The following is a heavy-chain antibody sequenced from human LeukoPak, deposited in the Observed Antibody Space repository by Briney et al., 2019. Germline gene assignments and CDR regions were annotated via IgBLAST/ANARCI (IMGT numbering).Heavy chain of an antibody. D-gene: IGHD3-9*01. Sequence: GGSLRLSCAASGFTFSSYWMSWVRQAPGKGLEWVANIKQDGSEKYYVDSVKGRFTISRDNAKNSLYLQMNSLRAEDTAVYYCARESYDILTGYSPYYFDYWGPGTLVTVSS. V-gene: IGHV3-7*03. CDR1: GFTFSSYW. CDR3: ARESYDILTGYSPYYFDY. CDR2: IKQDGSEK. J-gene: IGHJ4*02.